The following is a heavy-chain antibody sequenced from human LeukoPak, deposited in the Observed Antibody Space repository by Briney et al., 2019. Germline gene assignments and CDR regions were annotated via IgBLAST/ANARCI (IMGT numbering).Heavy chain of an antibody. CDR3: ARDRHGYFDY. Sequence: GGSLRLSCAASGFTFSDHYMIWLRQAPGKGLEAISYISHNGETKYYADSVKGRLSISRDNAKSSLYLQMNSLRVEDTAVYYCARDRHGYFDYWGQGTLVTVSS. CDR2: ISHNGETK. D-gene: IGHD6-13*01. J-gene: IGHJ4*02. CDR1: GFTFSDHY. V-gene: IGHV3-11*01.